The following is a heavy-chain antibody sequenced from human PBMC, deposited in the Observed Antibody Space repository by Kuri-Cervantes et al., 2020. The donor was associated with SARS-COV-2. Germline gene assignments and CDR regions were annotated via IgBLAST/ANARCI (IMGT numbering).Heavy chain of an antibody. J-gene: IGHJ5*02. V-gene: IGHV4-59*01. D-gene: IGHD1-26*01. CDR3: AREASIVGATGWFDP. Sequence: SCTVPGGSISSYYWSWFRQPPGKGLEWIGYIYYSGSTNYNPSLKSRVTISVDTSKNQFSLKLSSVTAADTAVYYCAREASIVGATGWFDPWGQGTLVTVSS. CDR2: IYYSGST. CDR1: GGSISSYY.